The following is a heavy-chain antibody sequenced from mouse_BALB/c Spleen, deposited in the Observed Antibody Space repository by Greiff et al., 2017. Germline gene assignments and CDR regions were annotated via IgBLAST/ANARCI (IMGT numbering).Heavy chain of an antibody. V-gene: IGHV1-66*01. Sequence: QVQLQQSGPELVKPGASVRISCKASGYTFTSYYIHWVKQRPGQGLEWIGVINPGSGGTNYNEKFKGKATLTADKSSSTAYMQLSSLTSDDSAVYFCARREVLFYAMDYWGQGTSVTVSS. CDR2: INPGSGGT. CDR1: GYTFTSYY. D-gene: IGHD2-14*01. J-gene: IGHJ4*01. CDR3: ARREVLFYAMDY.